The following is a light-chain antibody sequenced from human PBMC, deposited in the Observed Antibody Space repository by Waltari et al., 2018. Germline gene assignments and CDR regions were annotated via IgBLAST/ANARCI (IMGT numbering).Light chain of an antibody. V-gene: IGLV1-51*01. CDR1: APTIGNNF. CDR3: GTWDTDLSVV. CDR2: DNN. Sequence: QSVLTQPPSVSAAPGQKVTTSCSGTAPTIGNNFVSWYQQLPGTAPKLLIYDNNKRPSGIPDRFSGSKSGTSATLGITGLQTGDEADYYCGTWDTDLSVVFGGGTKLTVL. J-gene: IGLJ2*01.